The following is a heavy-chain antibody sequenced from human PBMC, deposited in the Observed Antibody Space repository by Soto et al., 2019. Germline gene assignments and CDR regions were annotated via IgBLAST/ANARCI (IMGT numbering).Heavy chain of an antibody. D-gene: IGHD2-2*01. CDR3: ATALGCRSTSCALDY. CDR1: GGTFGSYA. Sequence: QVQLVQSGAEVKKPGSSVKVSCKASGGTFGSYAFSWVRQAPGQGLEWMGGIIPVSGAAHYAQKFQARVTITADDSTSTAYMELSSLSSQDTDVYYCATALGCRSTSCALDYWGQGTRVIVSS. J-gene: IGHJ4*02. V-gene: IGHV1-69*01. CDR2: IIPVSGAA.